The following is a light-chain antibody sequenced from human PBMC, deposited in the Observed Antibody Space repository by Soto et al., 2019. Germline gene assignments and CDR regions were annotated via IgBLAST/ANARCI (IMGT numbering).Light chain of an antibody. V-gene: IGKV1-12*02. J-gene: IGKJ4*01. CDR2: AAS. Sequence: DIQMTQSPSSVSASVGDRVTITCRASQAISSWLVWYQQKPGKAPKLLIYAASSLQSGVPSRFSGSESGTDFTLTISSLQPEDFATYYCQQANSFPFTFGGGTRVEIK. CDR1: QAISSW. CDR3: QQANSFPFT.